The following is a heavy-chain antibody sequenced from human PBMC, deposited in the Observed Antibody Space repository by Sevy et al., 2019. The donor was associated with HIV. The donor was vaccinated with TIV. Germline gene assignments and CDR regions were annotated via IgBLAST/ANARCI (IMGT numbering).Heavy chain of an antibody. J-gene: IGHJ6*02. CDR2: INPNSGGT. V-gene: IGHV1-2*02. CDR3: ARDLVPFVAEYHLLSYDYGMDV. CDR1: GYTFTGYY. Sequence: ASVKVSCKASGYTFTGYYMHWVRQAPGQGLEWMGWINPNSGGTNYAQKFQGRVTMTRDTSISTAYMELSRLRSDDTAVYYVARDLVPFVAEYHLLSYDYGMDVWGQGTTVTVSS. D-gene: IGHD2-2*01.